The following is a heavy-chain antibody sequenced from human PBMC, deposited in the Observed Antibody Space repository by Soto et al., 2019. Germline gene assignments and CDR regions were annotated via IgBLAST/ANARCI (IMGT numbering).Heavy chain of an antibody. CDR2: IYYGGST. CDR1: GGSISSGGYY. V-gene: IGHV4-31*03. J-gene: IGHJ5*02. CDR3: ARGAHYSSPFRWFDP. D-gene: IGHD6-13*01. Sequence: QVQLQESGPGLVKPSQTLSLTCTVPGGSISSGGYYWSWIRQHPGKGLEWIGYIYYGGSTYYNPSLKSRVTISVDTSKNQFSLKLSSVTAADTAVYYCARGAHYSSPFRWFDPWGQGTLVTVSS.